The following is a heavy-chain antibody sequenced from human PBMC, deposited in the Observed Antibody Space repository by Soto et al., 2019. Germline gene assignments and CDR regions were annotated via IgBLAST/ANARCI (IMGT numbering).Heavy chain of an antibody. Sequence: PGGSLRLSCAASGFTFSTNWMSWVRQAPGKGLEWVANVSAGGGDTDYADSVKGRCTISRDHSKNTLYLQMNSLRAEDTAVYYCAKVRDYYYYGMDVWGQGTTVTVSS. CDR1: GFTFSTNW. J-gene: IGHJ6*02. CDR3: AKVRDYYYYGMDV. CDR2: VSAGGGDT. V-gene: IGHV3-23*01.